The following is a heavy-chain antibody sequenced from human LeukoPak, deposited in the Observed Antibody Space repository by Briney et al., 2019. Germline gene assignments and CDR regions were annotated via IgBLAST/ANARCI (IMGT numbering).Heavy chain of an antibody. J-gene: IGHJ6*02. CDR3: AKSHSSPPYYYYGMDV. Sequence: GGSLRLSCAASGFTFSSYGMHWVRQAPGKGLEWVAVISYDGSNKYYADSVKGRFTISRDNSKNTLYLQMNSLRAEDTAVYYCAKSHSSPPYYYYGMDVWGQGTTVTVSS. V-gene: IGHV3-30*18. D-gene: IGHD6-13*01. CDR2: ISYDGSNK. CDR1: GFTFSSYG.